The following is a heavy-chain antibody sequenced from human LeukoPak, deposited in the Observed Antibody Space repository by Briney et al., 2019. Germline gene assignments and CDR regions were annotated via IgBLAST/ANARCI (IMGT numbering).Heavy chain of an antibody. D-gene: IGHD2-8*01. V-gene: IGHV3-23*01. CDR3: AKQSYARSLGE. CDR2: TNSGGSST. Sequence: GGSLRLSCTASGFTFGDYAMSWVRQAPGKGLEWISTTNSGGSSTDYAESVKGRFTISRDNYQNTLYLQMSSLRVEDTAIYYCAKQSYARSLGEGGPGTLVTVSS. J-gene: IGHJ4*02. CDR1: GFTFGDYA.